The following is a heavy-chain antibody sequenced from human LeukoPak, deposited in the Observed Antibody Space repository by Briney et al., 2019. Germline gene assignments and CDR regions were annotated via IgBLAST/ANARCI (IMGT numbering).Heavy chain of an antibody. CDR2: ISYDGTNQ. Sequence: GGSLRLSCAASGFTFSNYGVHWVRQAPGKGLEWLSVISYDGTNQYYADSVKGRFIISRDNSKNTLYLPMNSLRPEDTAVYYSANAGTTETTFLTPESPQQFSPVGGQGTLVTVSS. D-gene: IGHD1-1*01. J-gene: IGHJ4*02. CDR1: GFTFSNYG. V-gene: IGHV3-30*18. CDR3: ANAGTTETTFLTPESPQQFSPV.